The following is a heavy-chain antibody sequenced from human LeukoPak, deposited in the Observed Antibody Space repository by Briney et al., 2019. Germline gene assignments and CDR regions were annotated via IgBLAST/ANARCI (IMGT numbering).Heavy chain of an antibody. CDR2: IGWNSGSI. Sequence: LTGGSLRLSCAASGFTVSSNYMSWVRQAPGKGLEWVSTIGWNSGSIGYADSVKGRFTISRDNAKNSLYLQMNSLRAEDTAFYYCAKDGRWLQLEYYFDYWGQGTLVTVSS. CDR3: AKDGRWLQLEYYFDY. D-gene: IGHD5-24*01. CDR1: GFTVSSNY. J-gene: IGHJ4*02. V-gene: IGHV3-9*01.